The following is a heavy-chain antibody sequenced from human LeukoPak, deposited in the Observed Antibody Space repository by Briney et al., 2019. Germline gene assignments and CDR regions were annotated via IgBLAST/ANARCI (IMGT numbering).Heavy chain of an antibody. V-gene: IGHV4-59*01. D-gene: IGHD5/OR15-5a*01. J-gene: IGHJ6*03. CDR1: GGSISRYS. CDR2: IYYSGST. CDR3: ARSRREGLPTSYCYCMDV. Sequence: SETLSLTCTVSGGSISRYSWSWIRQPPGKGLEWIGYIYYSGSTNYHPSLNSRVTISVDTSKNQSSLKLSSVTAADTAVYYCARSRREGLPTSYCYCMDVWGKGTTVTVSS.